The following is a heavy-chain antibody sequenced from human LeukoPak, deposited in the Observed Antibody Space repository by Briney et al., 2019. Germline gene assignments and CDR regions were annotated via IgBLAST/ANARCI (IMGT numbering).Heavy chain of an antibody. CDR1: GFTFSNYA. Sequence: GGSLRLSCAASGFTFSNYAMTWVRQAPGRGLEWVSLISTSGGNTSYADSMKGRFTISRDNSKSTLYLQMNGLTAEDTAVYYCAKDGSWGQGTLVTVSS. CDR2: ISTSGGNT. CDR3: AKDGS. D-gene: IGHD2-2*03. V-gene: IGHV3-23*01. J-gene: IGHJ5*02.